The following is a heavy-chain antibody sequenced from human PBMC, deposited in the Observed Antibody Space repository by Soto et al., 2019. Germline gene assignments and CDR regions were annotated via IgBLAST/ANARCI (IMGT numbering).Heavy chain of an antibody. J-gene: IGHJ4*02. CDR3: ATSSSWRRELDY. D-gene: IGHD6-13*01. Sequence: TSETLSLTCTVSGGSISSSSYYSGWIPQPPGKGLEWIGYIYYSGSTYYNPSLKSRVTISVDTSKNQFSLKLSSVTAADTAVYYCATSSSWRRELDYWGQGTLVTVSS. V-gene: IGHV4-30-4*08. CDR2: IYYSGST. CDR1: GGSISSSSYY.